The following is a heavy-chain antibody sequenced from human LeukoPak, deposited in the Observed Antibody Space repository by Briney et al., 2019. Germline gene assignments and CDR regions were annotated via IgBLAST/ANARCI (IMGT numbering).Heavy chain of an antibody. Sequence: SETLSLTCTVSGGSMSPYHWGWIRQPPGKGLEWTGDIYYSGSTNYNPSLKSRVTISVDTSKNQFSLKLSSVTAADTAVYYCARLGPGLDYWGQGTLVTVSS. CDR3: ARLGPGLDY. CDR2: IYYSGST. V-gene: IGHV4-59*08. D-gene: IGHD1-26*01. CDR1: GGSMSPYH. J-gene: IGHJ4*02.